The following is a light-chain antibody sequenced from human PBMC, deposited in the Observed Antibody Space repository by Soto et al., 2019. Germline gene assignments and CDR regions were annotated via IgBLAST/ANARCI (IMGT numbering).Light chain of an antibody. Sequence: QSVLAQPRSVSGSPVQSVTISCTGTSSDVGAYNYVSWYQQHPGKAPKFMIYDVSKRPSGVPDRFSGSKSGNTASLTISGLQADDEADYYCCSYAGTYSYVFGTGTMV. CDR1: SSDVGAYNY. J-gene: IGLJ1*01. CDR3: CSYAGTYSYV. V-gene: IGLV2-11*01. CDR2: DVS.